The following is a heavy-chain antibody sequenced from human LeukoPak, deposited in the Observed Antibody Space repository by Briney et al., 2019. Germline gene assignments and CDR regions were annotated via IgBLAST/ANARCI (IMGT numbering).Heavy chain of an antibody. Sequence: SETLSLTCTVSGGSISSSSYYWGWIRQPPGKGLEWIGSIYYSGSTYYNPSLKSRVTISVDTSKNQLSLTLSSVTAADTAVYYCARREGGGLFDYWGQGTLVTVSS. J-gene: IGHJ4*02. CDR3: ARREGGGLFDY. V-gene: IGHV4-39*01. CDR1: GGSISSSSYY. CDR2: IYYSGST. D-gene: IGHD2-15*01.